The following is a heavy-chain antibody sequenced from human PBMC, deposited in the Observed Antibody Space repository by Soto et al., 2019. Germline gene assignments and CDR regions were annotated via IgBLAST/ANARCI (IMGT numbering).Heavy chain of an antibody. J-gene: IGHJ4*02. D-gene: IGHD1-26*01. CDR1: GGSISSGGYS. V-gene: IGHV4-30-2*01. CDR2: IYHSGST. CDR3: ARHSGVSGTLSYYSDH. Sequence: SETLSLTCAVSGGSISSGGYSWSWIRQPPGKGLEWIGYIYHSGSTYYNPSLKSRVTISVDRSKNQFSLKLSSVTAADTAVYYCARHSGVSGTLSYYSDHWGQGTLVTVSS.